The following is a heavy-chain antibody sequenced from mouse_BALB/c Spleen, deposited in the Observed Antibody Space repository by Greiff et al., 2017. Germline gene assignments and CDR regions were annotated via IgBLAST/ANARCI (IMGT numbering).Heavy chain of an antibody. Sequence: DVHLVESGGGLVQPGGSLKLSCAASGFTFSSYTMSWVRQTPEKRLEWVAYISNGGGSTYYPDTVKSRFTISRDNAKNTLYLQMSSLKSEDTAMYYCARHDYRLMDYWGQGTSVTVSS. CDR3: ARHDYRLMDY. CDR2: ISNGGGST. V-gene: IGHV5-12-2*01. J-gene: IGHJ4*01. CDR1: GFTFSSYT. D-gene: IGHD2-13*01.